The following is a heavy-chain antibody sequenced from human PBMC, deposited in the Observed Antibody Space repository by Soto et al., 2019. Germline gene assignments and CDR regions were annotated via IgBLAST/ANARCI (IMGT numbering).Heavy chain of an antibody. CDR3: ARLPQDYYYHGMDV. Sequence: GESLKISCKGSGYSFSTFWIGWVRQMPGKGLEWMGIIYPSDSDTSYSPSFQGQVTISADKSSRTAYLQWSSLKASDSAMYYCARLPQDYYYHGMDVWGQGTKVTVSS. CDR1: GYSFSTFW. J-gene: IGHJ6*02. CDR2: IYPSDSDT. V-gene: IGHV5-51*01.